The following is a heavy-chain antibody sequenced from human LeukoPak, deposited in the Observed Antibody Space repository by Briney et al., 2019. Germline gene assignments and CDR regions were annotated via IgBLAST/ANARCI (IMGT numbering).Heavy chain of an antibody. CDR2: IIPMFGTA. J-gene: IGHJ4*02. CDR3: ARHFGMGPFDY. CDR1: GGTFSSYA. V-gene: IGHV1-69*05. D-gene: IGHD1-14*01. Sequence: SVKVSCKASGGTFSSYAISWVRQAPGQGLEWMGGIIPMFGTANYAQKFQGRVTITTDESTSTAYMELSSLRSEDTAVYYCARHFGMGPFDYWGQGTLVTVSS.